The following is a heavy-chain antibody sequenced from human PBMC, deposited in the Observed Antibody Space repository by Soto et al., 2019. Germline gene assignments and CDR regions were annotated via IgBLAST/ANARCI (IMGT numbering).Heavy chain of an antibody. CDR2: ISSSSSYI. V-gene: IGHV3-21*01. CDR3: ARVTVTTVPGWFDD. D-gene: IGHD4-4*01. J-gene: IGHJ5*02. CDR1: GFTFSSYS. Sequence: EVQLVESGGGLVKPGGSLRLSCAASGFTFSSYSMNWVRQAPGKGLEWVSSISSSSSYIYYADSVKGRFTITRDNAKNSLYLQMNSLRAEDTAVYYCARVTVTTVPGWFDDWGQGTLVTVCS.